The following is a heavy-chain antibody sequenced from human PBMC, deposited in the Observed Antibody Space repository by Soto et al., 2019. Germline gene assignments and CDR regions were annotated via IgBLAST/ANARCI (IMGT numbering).Heavy chain of an antibody. CDR3: ARDLSSRNYDYYYRMDV. J-gene: IGHJ6*02. CDR2: ITSSGSAI. V-gene: IGHV3-48*01. CDR1: GFTFSSYS. Sequence: PGGSLRLSCEASGFTFSSYSMNWVRQAPGKGLQWVSFITSSGSAIYYADSVMGRFTISRDNAKNSLHLQMNSLRAEDTAVYYCARDLSSRNYDYYYRMDVWGQGTTVPVSS.